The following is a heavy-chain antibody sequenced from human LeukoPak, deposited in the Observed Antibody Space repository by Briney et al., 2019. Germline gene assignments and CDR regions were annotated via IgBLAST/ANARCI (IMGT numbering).Heavy chain of an antibody. J-gene: IGHJ2*01. CDR1: GGSISSGGYY. V-gene: IGHV4-61*08. CDR3: ARDLDYGSGSYSPYWYFDL. D-gene: IGHD3-10*01. CDR2: IYHSGST. Sequence: SETLSLTCTVSGGSISSGGYYWSWIRQPPGKGLEWIGYIYHSGSTNYNPSLKSRVTISVDTSKNQFSLKLSSVTAADAAVYYCARDLDYGSGSYSPYWYFDLWGRGTLVTVSS.